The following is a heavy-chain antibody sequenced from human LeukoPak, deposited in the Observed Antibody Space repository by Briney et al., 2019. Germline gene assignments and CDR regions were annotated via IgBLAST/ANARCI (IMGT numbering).Heavy chain of an antibody. J-gene: IGHJ6*02. CDR1: GGSFSGYY. CDR2: INHSGST. D-gene: IGHD6-13*01. CDR3: ARVPGIAAADTKGFYAYYYGMDV. Sequence: SETLSLTCAVYGGSFSGYYWSWIRQPPGKGLEWIGEINHSGSTNYNPSLKSRVTISVDTSKNQFSLKLSSVTAADTAVYYCARVPGIAAADTKGFYAYYYGMDVWGQGTTVTVSS. V-gene: IGHV4-34*01.